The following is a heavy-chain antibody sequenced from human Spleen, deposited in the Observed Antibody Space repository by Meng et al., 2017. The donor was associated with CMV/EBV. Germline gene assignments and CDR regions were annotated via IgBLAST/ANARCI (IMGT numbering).Heavy chain of an antibody. CDR2: IRSKAYGGTT. V-gene: IGHV3-49*04. CDR1: GFTFGDYA. CDR3: TTDSDPLNAFDI. Sequence: GESLKISCTASGFTFGDYAMSWVRQAPGKGLEWVGFIRSKAYGGTTEYAASVKGRFTISRDDSKSIAYLQMNSLKTEDTAVYYCTTDSDPLNAFDIWGQGTMVTVSS. J-gene: IGHJ3*02.